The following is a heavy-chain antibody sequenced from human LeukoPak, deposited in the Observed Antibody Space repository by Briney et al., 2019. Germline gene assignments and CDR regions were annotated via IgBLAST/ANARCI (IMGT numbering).Heavy chain of an antibody. Sequence: GGSLRLSCAASGLTFSNYAMNWVRQAPGKGLEWVSYIIDSGGSTHYADSVRARFIISRDNYENTLYLQMNSLRAEDTAVYYCVKRGMMIREVIIVGFHKEAYYFDCGGQGTLVTVS. CDR3: VKRGMMIREVIIVGFHKEAYYFDC. V-gene: IGHV3-23*01. CDR1: GLTFSNYA. D-gene: IGHD3-10*01. J-gene: IGHJ4*02. CDR2: IIDSGGST.